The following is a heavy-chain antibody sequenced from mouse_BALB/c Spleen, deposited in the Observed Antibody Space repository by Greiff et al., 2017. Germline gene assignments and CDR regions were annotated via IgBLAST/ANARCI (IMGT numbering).Heavy chain of an antibody. CDR2: IWSGGST. Sequence: VKLMESGPGLVQPSQSLSITCTVSGFSLTSYGVHWVRQSPGKGLEWLGVIWSGGSTDYNAAFISRLSISKDNSKSQVFFKMNSLQANDTAIYYCASYGSSYVWFAYWGQGTLVTVSA. CDR1: GFSLTSYG. D-gene: IGHD1-1*01. V-gene: IGHV2-2*02. CDR3: ASYGSSYVWFAY. J-gene: IGHJ3*01.